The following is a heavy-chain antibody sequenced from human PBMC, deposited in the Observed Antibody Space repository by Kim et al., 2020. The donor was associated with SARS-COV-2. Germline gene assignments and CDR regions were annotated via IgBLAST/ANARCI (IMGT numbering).Heavy chain of an antibody. V-gene: IGHV4-39*01. Sequence: SETLSLTCTVSGGSISSSSYYWGWIRQPPGKGLEWIGSIYYSGSTYYNPSLKSRVTISVDTSKNQFSLKLSSVTAADTAVYYCARWAEGAAALFFDAFDIWGQGTMVTVSS. CDR3: ARWAEGAAALFFDAFDI. CDR1: GGSISSSSYY. CDR2: IYYSGST. J-gene: IGHJ3*02. D-gene: IGHD6-13*01.